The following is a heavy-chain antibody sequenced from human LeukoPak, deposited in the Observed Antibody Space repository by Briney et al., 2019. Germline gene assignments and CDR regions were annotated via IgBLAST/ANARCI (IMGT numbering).Heavy chain of an antibody. D-gene: IGHD6-19*01. V-gene: IGHV3-23*01. CDR2: ISGSGGST. Sequence: GGSLRLPCAASGFTFSTYTMSWVRQAPGKGLEWVSAISGSGGSTYYADSVQGRFTISRDNSKNTLSLQMNSLRAEDTAVYYCAKDQGRFSSGWYLDYWGQGTLVTVSS. CDR1: GFTFSTYT. J-gene: IGHJ4*02. CDR3: AKDQGRFSSGWYLDY.